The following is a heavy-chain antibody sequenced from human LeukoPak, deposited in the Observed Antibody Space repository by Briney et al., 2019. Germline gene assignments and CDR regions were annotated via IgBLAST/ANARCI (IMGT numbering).Heavy chain of an antibody. J-gene: IGHJ4*02. CDR2: IYNDGST. D-gene: IGHD6-13*01. CDR3: ARDRGIAAAGTDY. V-gene: IGHV3-53*01. Sequence: GGSLRLSCAASGLTVSSSYMSWVRQAPGKGLEWVSIIYNDGSTYYADSMKGRFTISRDNSKNTLYLQVNSLRAEDTAMYYCARDRGIAAAGTDYWGQGTLVTVSS. CDR1: GLTVSSSY.